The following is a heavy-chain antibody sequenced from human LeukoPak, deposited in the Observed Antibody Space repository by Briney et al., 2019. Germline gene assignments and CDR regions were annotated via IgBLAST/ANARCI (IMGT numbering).Heavy chain of an antibody. J-gene: IGHJ4*02. V-gene: IGHV1-46*01. Sequence: ASVKVSCKASGYTFTSYYMHWVRQAPGQGLEWMGIINPSGGSTSYAQKFQGRVTMTRDTSTSTVYMELSSLRSEDTAVYYCAREQGNRQIAAAGKLGYFDYWGQGTLVTVSS. CDR2: INPSGGST. CDR1: GYTFTSYY. D-gene: IGHD6-13*01. CDR3: AREQGNRQIAAAGKLGYFDY.